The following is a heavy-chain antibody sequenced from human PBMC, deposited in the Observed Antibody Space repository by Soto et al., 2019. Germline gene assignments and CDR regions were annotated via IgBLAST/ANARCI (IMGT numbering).Heavy chain of an antibody. CDR2: ISSSGSTI. Sequence: GGSLRLSCAASGFTFSDYYMSWIRQAPGKGLEWVSYISSSGSTIYYADSVKGRFTISRDNAKNSLYLQMNSLRAEDTAVYYCARDPEVSRITIFGVVPLGGMDVWGQGTTVTVSS. D-gene: IGHD3-3*01. CDR3: ARDPEVSRITIFGVVPLGGMDV. V-gene: IGHV3-11*01. CDR1: GFTFSDYY. J-gene: IGHJ6*02.